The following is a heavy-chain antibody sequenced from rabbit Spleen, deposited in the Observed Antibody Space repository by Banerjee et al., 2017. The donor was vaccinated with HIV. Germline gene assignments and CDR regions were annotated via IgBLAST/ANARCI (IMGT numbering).Heavy chain of an antibody. Sequence: QSVEESGGRLVAPGTPLTLTCTVSGFSLSSDGMTWVRQAPGEGLEWIGIISTSGSAYYASWAKGRFTISKSSSTTVDLKLTSPTTEDTATYFCARGYGGSDDAFDPWGPGTLVTVS. CDR3: ARGYGGSDDAFDP. CDR1: GFSLSSDG. D-gene: IGHD4-2*01. V-gene: IGHV1S69*01. J-gene: IGHJ2*01. CDR2: ISTSGSA.